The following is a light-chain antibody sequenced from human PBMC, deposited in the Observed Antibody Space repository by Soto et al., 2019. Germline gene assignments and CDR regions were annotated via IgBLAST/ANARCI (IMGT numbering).Light chain of an antibody. CDR3: QQYNAWPRT. CDR2: DAS. CDR1: LSVSRN. J-gene: IGKJ1*01. Sequence: EIVMTQSPATLSVSPGERATLSCRASLSVSRNLAWYQQKPGQAPGLLIFDASTRATGIPARFSGSGSGTEFTLTITSLQSEDFAVYYCQQYNAWPRTFGQGTKVDIK. V-gene: IGKV3-15*01.